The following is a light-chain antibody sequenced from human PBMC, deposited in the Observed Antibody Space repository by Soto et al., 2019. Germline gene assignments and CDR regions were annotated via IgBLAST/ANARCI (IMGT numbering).Light chain of an antibody. CDR2: ATS. J-gene: IGKJ1*01. V-gene: IGKV1-39*01. CDR3: QQTYTNPRT. Sequence: DTHMSQSPSSLSASVGDRISITCRASQTVSTYLNWYQQKPGKAPTLLISATSTLQSGVPSRFSGSGSGTEFTLTITSLQPEDFATYYCQQTYTNPRTFGQGTKVDIK. CDR1: QTVSTY.